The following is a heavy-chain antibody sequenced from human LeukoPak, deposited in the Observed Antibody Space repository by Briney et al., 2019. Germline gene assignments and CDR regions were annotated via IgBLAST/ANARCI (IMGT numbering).Heavy chain of an antibody. CDR3: AKDLALRYFDWLYDY. D-gene: IGHD3-9*01. V-gene: IGHV3-30*18. CDR1: GLTFSSYG. CDR2: ISYDGSNK. J-gene: IGHJ4*02. Sequence: GGSRRLSCAASGLTFSSYGMHWVRQAPGKGLEWVAVISYDGSNKYYADSVKGRFTISRDNSKNTLYLQMNSLRAEDTAVYYCAKDLALRYFDWLYDYWGQGTLVTVSS.